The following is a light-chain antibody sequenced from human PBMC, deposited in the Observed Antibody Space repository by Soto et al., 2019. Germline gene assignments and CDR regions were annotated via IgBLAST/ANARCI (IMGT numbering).Light chain of an antibody. V-gene: IGKV1-39*01. CDR3: QQTYNTPRT. CDR2: AAS. J-gene: IGKJ1*01. Sequence: DIQMTQSPSSLSASVGDRVTITCRASQSISNLLNWYQQKPGKAPKLLIYAASSLQSGVPSRFSGSESGTDFTLTISSLQPEDCATYYCQQTYNTPRTFGQGTKVEIK. CDR1: QSISNL.